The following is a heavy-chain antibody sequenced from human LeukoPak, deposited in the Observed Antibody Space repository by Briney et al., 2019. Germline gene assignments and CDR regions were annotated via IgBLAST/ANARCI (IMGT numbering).Heavy chain of an antibody. D-gene: IGHD3-10*01. CDR1: GYTFTGYY. CDR3: ARGLVRSGSYLSPFGY. CDR2: INPNSGGT. Sequence: ASVKVSCKASGYTFTGYYMHWVRQAPGQGLEWMGWINPNSGGTNYAQKFQGRVTMTRDTSISTAYMELSRLRSDDTAVYYCARGLVRSGSYLSPFGYWGQGTLVTVSS. V-gene: IGHV1-2*02. J-gene: IGHJ4*02.